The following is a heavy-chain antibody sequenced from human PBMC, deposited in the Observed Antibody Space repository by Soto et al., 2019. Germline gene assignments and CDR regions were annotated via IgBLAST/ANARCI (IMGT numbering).Heavy chain of an antibody. CDR2: IQNGGAT. CDR3: VRVLYDSGVVDF. J-gene: IGHJ4*02. V-gene: IGHV3-53*01. Sequence: QLVESGGGLFQAGGSTRLSCLASGFTVSRYDMAWVRQAPGKGLEWASIIQNGGATYYTDSAQGRFTISRDNSRNTVYLQMSSLRVEDTGVYSCVRVLYDSGVVDFWGQGSPITVS. CDR1: GFTVSRYD. D-gene: IGHD5-12*01.